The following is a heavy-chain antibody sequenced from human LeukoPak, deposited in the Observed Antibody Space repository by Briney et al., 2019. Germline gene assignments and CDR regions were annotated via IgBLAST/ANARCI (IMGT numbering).Heavy chain of an antibody. CDR2: IWYDGSNK. CDR1: GFTFSSYG. CDR3: ARVSSRDDYIWGSYLDY. J-gene: IGHJ4*02. D-gene: IGHD3-16*02. V-gene: IGHV3-33*01. Sequence: GRSLRLSCAASGFTFSSYGMHWVRQAPGKGLEWVAVIWYDGSNKYYADSVKGRFTISRDNPKNTLYLQMNSLRAEDTAVYYCARVSSRDDYIWGSYLDYWGQGTLVTVSS.